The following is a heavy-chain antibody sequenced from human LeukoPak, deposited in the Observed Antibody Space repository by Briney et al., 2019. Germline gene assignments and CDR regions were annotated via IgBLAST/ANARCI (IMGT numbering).Heavy chain of an antibody. Sequence: ASVKVSCKVSGYTLTELSMHCVRQAPGKGLEWMGGFDPEDGETIYAQKFQGRVTMTEDTSTDTAYMELSSLRSEDTAVYYCATGGGSYSGYYYYYMDVWGKGTTVTVSS. J-gene: IGHJ6*03. CDR2: FDPEDGET. CDR3: ATGGGSYSGYYYYYMDV. V-gene: IGHV1-24*01. CDR1: GYTLTELS. D-gene: IGHD1-26*01.